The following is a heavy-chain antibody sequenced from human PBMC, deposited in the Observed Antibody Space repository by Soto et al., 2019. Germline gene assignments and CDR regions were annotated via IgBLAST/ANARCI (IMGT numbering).Heavy chain of an antibody. CDR3: AKDPSTGYADH. J-gene: IGHJ4*02. CDR1: GFTFSSYG. CDR2: ISYDGSNK. V-gene: IGHV3-30*18. Sequence: QVQLVESGGGVVQPGRSLRLSCAASGFTFSSYGMHWVRQAPGKGLEWVAVISYDGSNKYYADSVKGRFTISRDNSKNTLYLQMSSLRGEDTALYYCAKDPSTGYADHWGQGTLVTVSS. D-gene: IGHD3-9*01.